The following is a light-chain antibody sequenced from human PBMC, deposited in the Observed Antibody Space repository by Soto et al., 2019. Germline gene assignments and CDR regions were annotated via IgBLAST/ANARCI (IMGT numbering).Light chain of an antibody. J-gene: IGKJ2*01. CDR3: QQVYSTPYT. CDR1: QSISSY. CDR2: FAS. Sequence: DIQMTQSPSSLSASVGDRVTITCRASQSISSYLNWYQHKPGRAPKVLIYFASSLQSEVPSRFSGSGSGTDFTLTIRSLPPEDSATYYCQQVYSTPYTFGQGTMLEIK. V-gene: IGKV1-39*01.